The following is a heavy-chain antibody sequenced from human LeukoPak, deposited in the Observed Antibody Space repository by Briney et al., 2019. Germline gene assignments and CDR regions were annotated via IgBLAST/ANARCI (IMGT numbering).Heavy chain of an antibody. CDR3: ARTISYYYDSSGDPYWYFDL. J-gene: IGHJ2*01. V-gene: IGHV4-39*07. D-gene: IGHD3-22*01. CDR1: GGSISSSSYY. CDR2: IYYSGST. Sequence: PSETLSLTCTVSGGSISSSSYYWGWIRQPPGKGLEWIGSIYYSGSTYYNPSLKSRVTISVDTSKNQFSLKLSSVTAADTAVYYCARTISYYYDSSGDPYWYFDLWGRGTLVTVSS.